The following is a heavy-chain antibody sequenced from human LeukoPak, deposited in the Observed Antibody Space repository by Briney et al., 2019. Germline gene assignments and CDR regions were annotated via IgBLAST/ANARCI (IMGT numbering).Heavy chain of an antibody. CDR2: ISSSGSTI. V-gene: IGHV3-48*03. CDR1: GFTFSSYE. Sequence: GSLRLSCAASGFTFSSYEMNWVRQAPGKGLEWVSYISSSGSTIYYADSVKGRFTISRDNAKNSLYLQMNSLRAEDTAVYYCARYRDSSGYFLRAFDIWGQGTMVTVSS. J-gene: IGHJ3*02. D-gene: IGHD3-22*01. CDR3: ARYRDSSGYFLRAFDI.